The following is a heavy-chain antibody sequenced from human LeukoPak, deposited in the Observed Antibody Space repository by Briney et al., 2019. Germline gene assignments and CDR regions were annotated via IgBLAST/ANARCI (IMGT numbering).Heavy chain of an antibody. CDR3: ARSTRRRRGDYYYYGMDV. CDR2: IYYSGNT. D-gene: IGHD1-1*01. J-gene: IGHJ6*04. Sequence: SETLSLTCTVSGGSISSYYWSWIRQPPGKGLEWIGYIYYSGNTNYNPSLKSRVTISVDTSKNQFSLKLSSVTAADTAVYYCARSTRRRRGDYYYYGMDVWGKGTTVTVSS. V-gene: IGHV4-59*01. CDR1: GGSISSYY.